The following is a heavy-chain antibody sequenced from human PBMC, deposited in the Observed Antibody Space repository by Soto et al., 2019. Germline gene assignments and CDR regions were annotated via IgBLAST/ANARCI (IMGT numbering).Heavy chain of an antibody. J-gene: IGHJ6*03. CDR1: GFTFSDYY. Sequence: GGSLRLSCAASGFTFSDYYMSWIRQAPGKGLEWVSYISSSGSTIYYADSVKGRFAISRDNAKNSLYLQMNSLRAEDTAVYYCARVRLQSYMDVWGKGTTVTVSS. CDR2: ISSSGSTI. CDR3: ARVRLQSYMDV. V-gene: IGHV3-11*01. D-gene: IGHD4-4*01.